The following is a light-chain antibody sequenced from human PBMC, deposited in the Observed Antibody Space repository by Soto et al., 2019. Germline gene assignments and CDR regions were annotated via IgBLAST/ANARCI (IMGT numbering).Light chain of an antibody. J-gene: IGKJ1*01. Sequence: EIVLTQSPGTLSVSPGERATLSCRASQTISSNNLAWYQQKPGQAPSLLIYGTSSKATGIPDRFSGSGSGTDFALTISRLEPEDSAEYYCQQYCSWTFGQGTKVDI. V-gene: IGKV3-20*01. CDR3: QQYCSWT. CDR2: GTS. CDR1: QTISSNN.